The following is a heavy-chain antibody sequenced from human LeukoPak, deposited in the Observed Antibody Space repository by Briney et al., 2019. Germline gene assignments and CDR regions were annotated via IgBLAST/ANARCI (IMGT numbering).Heavy chain of an antibody. V-gene: IGHV3-53*01. J-gene: IGHJ4*02. D-gene: IGHD3-22*01. CDR3: ARGCYYERSGYCPFDY. Sequence: PGGSLRLSCAASGFIVSNNYMNWVRQAPGKGLEWVSIIYSGGGTYYADSVKGRFTISRGNPKNTLYLQMNSLRADDTAVYYCARGCYYERSGYCPFDYWGPGTLVTVSS. CDR2: IYSGGGT. CDR1: GFIVSNNY.